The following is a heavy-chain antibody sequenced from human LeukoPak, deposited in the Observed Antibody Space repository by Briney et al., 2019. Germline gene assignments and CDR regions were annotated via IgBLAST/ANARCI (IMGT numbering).Heavy chain of an antibody. J-gene: IGHJ6*02. D-gene: IGHD5-24*01. CDR2: IYSSGST. V-gene: IGHV4-4*07. CDR3: ARGRRRDGYNFYYYYGMDV. CDR1: GGSINSYY. Sequence: SETLSLTCTVSGGSINSYYWSWIRQPAGKGLEWIGRIYSSGSTNYNPSLKSRVTISVDTSKNQFSLKLSSVTAADTAVYYCARGRRRDGYNFYYYYGMDVWGQGTTVTVSS.